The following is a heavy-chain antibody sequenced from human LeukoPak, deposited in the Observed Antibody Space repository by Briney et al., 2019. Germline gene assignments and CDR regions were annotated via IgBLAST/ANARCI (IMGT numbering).Heavy chain of an antibody. V-gene: IGHV3-48*03. CDR3: AELGITIIGGV. J-gene: IGHJ6*04. D-gene: IGHD3-10*02. CDR2: ISSSGSTI. Sequence: PGGSLRLSCAASGFTISSYEMNWVRQAPGKGLEWVSYISSSGSTIYYADSVKGRFTISRDNAKNSLYLQMNSLRAEDTAVYYCAELGITIIGGVWGKGTTVTISS. CDR1: GFTISSYE.